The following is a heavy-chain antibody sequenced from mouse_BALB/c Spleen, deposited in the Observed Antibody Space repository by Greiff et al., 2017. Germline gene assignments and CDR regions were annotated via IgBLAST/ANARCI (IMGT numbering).Heavy chain of an antibody. CDR2: ISYSGST. V-gene: IGHV3-8*02. J-gene: IGHJ4*01. CDR1: GDSITSGY. Sequence: EVQRVESGPSLVKPSQTLSLTCSVTGDSITSGYWNWIRKFPGNKLEYMGYISYSGSTYYNPSLKSRISITRDTSKNQYYLQLNSVTTEDTATYYCARYDDGYNYAMDYWGQGTSVTVSS. D-gene: IGHD2-3*01. CDR3: ARYDDGYNYAMDY.